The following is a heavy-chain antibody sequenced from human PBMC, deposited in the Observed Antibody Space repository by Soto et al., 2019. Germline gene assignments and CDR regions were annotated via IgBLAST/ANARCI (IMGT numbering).Heavy chain of an antibody. Sequence: ASVKVSCKASGYTFTSYGISWVRQAPGQGLEWMGWISAYNGNTNYAQKLQGRVTMTTDTSTSTAYMELRSLRSDDTAVYYCARALGPAAAPRYHNWFDPWGQGPLVTVSS. CDR2: ISAYNGNT. CDR3: ARALGPAAAPRYHNWFDP. J-gene: IGHJ5*02. V-gene: IGHV1-18*01. CDR1: GYTFTSYG. D-gene: IGHD6-13*01.